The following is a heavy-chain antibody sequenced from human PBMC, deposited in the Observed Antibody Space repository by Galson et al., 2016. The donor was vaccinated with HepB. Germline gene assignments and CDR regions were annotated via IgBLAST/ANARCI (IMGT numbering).Heavy chain of an antibody. CDR2: IYSGNNA. CDR1: GFSVSQNY. D-gene: IGHD3-10*01. J-gene: IGHJ4*02. V-gene: IGHV3-53*01. CDR3: ARAGSRVGFYLRFGFFDS. Sequence: SLRLSCAGSGFSVSQNYMTWVRQAPGKGLEWPSVIYSGNNAYYADSVKGRFTISRDNFRNTLHLQINSLRAEDTAVYYCARAGSRVGFYLRFGFFDSWGQGTLVTVSS.